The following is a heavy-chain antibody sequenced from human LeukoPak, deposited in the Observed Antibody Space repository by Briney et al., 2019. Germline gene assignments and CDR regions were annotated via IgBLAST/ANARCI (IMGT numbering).Heavy chain of an antibody. CDR1: GGTFSSYV. CDR3: ARRIAVAGKNWFDP. D-gene: IGHD6-19*01. V-gene: IGHV1-69*13. J-gene: IGHJ5*02. CDR2: IIPIFGTE. Sequence: GASVKVSCKASGGTFSSYVISWVRQAPGQGLEWMGGIIPIFGTENNAQKFQGRVTITADESTSTAYMELSSLRSEDTAVYYCARRIAVAGKNWFDPWGQGTLVTVSS.